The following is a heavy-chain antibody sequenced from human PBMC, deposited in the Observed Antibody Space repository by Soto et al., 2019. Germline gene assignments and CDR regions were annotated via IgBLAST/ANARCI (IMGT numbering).Heavy chain of an antibody. D-gene: IGHD3-22*01. V-gene: IGHV5-51*01. CDR3: ARGQTYYYSSGGSFPFDF. CDR2: IYPGGSSV. J-gene: IGHJ4*02. Sequence: PGESLKISCTASRYSFSSYWIGWVRQQPGQGLEWMGIIYPGGSSVRYSSSFRGQVTMSADKSARTAYLQWNSLRASDTAIYYCARGQTYYYSSGGSFPFDFWGQGTLVTVSS. CDR1: RYSFSSYW.